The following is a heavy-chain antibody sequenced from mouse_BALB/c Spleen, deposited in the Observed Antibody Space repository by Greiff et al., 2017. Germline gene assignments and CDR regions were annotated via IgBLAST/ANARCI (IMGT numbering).Heavy chain of an antibody. CDR2: IYPGNVNT. D-gene: IGHD2-4*01. V-gene: IGHV1S56*01. Sequence: VQLQQSGPELVKPGASVRISCKASGYTFTSYYIHWVKQRPGQGLEWIGWIYPGNVNTKYNEKFKGKATLTADKSSSTAYMQLSSLTSEDSAVYFCARWDDYDFDYWGQGTTLTVSS. CDR1: GYTFTSYY. J-gene: IGHJ2*01. CDR3: ARWDDYDFDY.